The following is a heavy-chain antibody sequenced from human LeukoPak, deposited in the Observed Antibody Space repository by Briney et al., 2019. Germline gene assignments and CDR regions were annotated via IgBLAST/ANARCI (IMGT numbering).Heavy chain of an antibody. CDR2: ISGSGGST. CDR3: AKGRPTYYYDSSGYGFDY. Sequence: GGSLRLSCAASGFTFSSYAMSWVRHAPGKGLEWVSAISGSGGSTYYADSVKGRFTISRDNSKNTLYLQMNSLRAEDTAVYYCAKGRPTYYYDSSGYGFDYWGQGTLVTVSS. CDR1: GFTFSSYA. V-gene: IGHV3-23*01. J-gene: IGHJ4*02. D-gene: IGHD3-22*01.